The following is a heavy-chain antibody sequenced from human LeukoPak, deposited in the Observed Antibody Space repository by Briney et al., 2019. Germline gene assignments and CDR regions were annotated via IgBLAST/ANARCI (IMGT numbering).Heavy chain of an antibody. D-gene: IGHD3-10*01. CDR2: IYSGGST. V-gene: IGHV3-53*01. Sequence: GGSLRLSCAASGFTFSSNYMSWVRQAPGKGPEWVSVIYSGGSTYYSDSVKGRFTISRDNSKNTLYLQMNSLRAEDTAVYYCARFGSEGWFDPWGQGTLVTVSS. J-gene: IGHJ5*02. CDR1: GFTFSSNY. CDR3: ARFGSEGWFDP.